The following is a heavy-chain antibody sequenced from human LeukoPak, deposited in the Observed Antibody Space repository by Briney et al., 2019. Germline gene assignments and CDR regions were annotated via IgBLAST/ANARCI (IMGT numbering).Heavy chain of an antibody. Sequence: SETLSLTCGVSSGSLSGYYWRCIRQPPGGGLEWIGEINYSGSPNYNPSLKSRVTISGDTSKKQFSLNLTSVTAADTGVYYCARGVDLWGRGTPVTVSS. CDR1: SGSLSGYY. CDR3: ARGVDL. J-gene: IGHJ2*01. CDR2: INYSGSP. V-gene: IGHV4-34*01.